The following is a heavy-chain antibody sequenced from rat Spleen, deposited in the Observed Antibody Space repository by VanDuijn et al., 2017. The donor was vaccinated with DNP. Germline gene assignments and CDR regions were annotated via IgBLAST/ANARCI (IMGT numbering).Heavy chain of an antibody. V-gene: IGHV5-19*01. CDR2: ITGGRGTT. Sequence: EVQLVESGGGLVQPGRSLKLSCAASGITFSNSGMHWIRQAPGKGLEWIASITGGRGTTSYPDSVKGRFTVSRDNAKHTLYLQMNSLRSEDTATYYCARSTITAISNWFAYWGQGTLVTVSS. CDR1: GITFSNSG. D-gene: IGHD1-2*01. J-gene: IGHJ3*01. CDR3: ARSTITAISNWFAY.